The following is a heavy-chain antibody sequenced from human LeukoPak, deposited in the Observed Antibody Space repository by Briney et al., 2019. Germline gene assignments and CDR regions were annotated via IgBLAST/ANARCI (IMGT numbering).Heavy chain of an antibody. CDR2: ISYDGSNK. CDR1: GFTFSSYG. J-gene: IGHJ4*02. D-gene: IGHD2-15*01. CDR3: ASRDPCSGGTCYGLAH. V-gene: IGHV3-30*03. Sequence: GGSLRLSCAASGFTFSSYGMHWVRQAPGKGLEWVAVISYDGSNKYYADSVKGRFTISRDNSKNTLYLQMNSLRAEDTALYYCASRDPCSGGTCYGLAHWGQGTLVTVSS.